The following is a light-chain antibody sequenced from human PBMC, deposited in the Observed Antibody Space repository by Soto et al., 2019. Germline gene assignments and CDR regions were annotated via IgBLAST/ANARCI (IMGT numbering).Light chain of an antibody. CDR3: LQEYNYPYT. CDR1: QGIRND. V-gene: IGKV1-6*01. Sequence: ALPMTQSPSSLSASVGDRVTITCRASQGIRNDLGWYQQKPGKAPKLLIYAASSLQSGVQSRFRGSGSGTDFTLTISSLQPEDFATYYCLQEYNYPYTFGQGTKLEIK. CDR2: AAS. J-gene: IGKJ2*01.